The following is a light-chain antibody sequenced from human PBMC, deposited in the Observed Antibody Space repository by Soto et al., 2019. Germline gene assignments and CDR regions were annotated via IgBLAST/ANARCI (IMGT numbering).Light chain of an antibody. V-gene: IGKV3-20*01. J-gene: IGKJ1*01. Sequence: EIVLTQSPGTLSLSPGERATLSCRASQSVSSSYLGWYQQKPGQPPRLLIYGVSSRATGIPDRFSGSGSGTDFTLTISRLEPEDFAVYYCQQYGSSPWTFGQGTKVEIK. CDR2: GVS. CDR3: QQYGSSPWT. CDR1: QSVSSSY.